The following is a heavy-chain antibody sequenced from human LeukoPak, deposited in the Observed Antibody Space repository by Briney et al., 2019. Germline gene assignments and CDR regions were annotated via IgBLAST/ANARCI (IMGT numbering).Heavy chain of an antibody. CDR3: ARLLDNDSSGDPDTFDM. CDR1: GGSISRHF. V-gene: IGHV4-59*11. D-gene: IGHD3-22*01. J-gene: IGHJ3*02. Sequence: RPSETLSLTCSVSGGSISRHFRSWIRQPPGKGLEWIAFIHYSGRTKYNPSLQSRVTISIDTSENNSSLRLTSVTAADTAVYYCARLLDNDSSGDPDTFDMWGQGTVVSVSS. CDR2: IHYSGRT.